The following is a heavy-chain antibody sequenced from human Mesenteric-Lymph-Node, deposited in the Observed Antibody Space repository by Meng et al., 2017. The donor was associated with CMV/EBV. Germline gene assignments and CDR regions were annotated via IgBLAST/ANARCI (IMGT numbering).Heavy chain of an antibody. Sequence: ASVKVSCKASGYTFTGYYMHWVRQAPGQGLEWMGWINPNSGGTNYAQKFQGRVTMTRDTSISTAYMELSRLRSDDTAVYYCARSTVTTANWYFDLWGRGTLVTVSS. CDR1: GYTFTGYY. CDR3: ARSTVTTANWYFDL. V-gene: IGHV1-2*02. CDR2: INPNSGGT. J-gene: IGHJ2*01. D-gene: IGHD4-17*01.